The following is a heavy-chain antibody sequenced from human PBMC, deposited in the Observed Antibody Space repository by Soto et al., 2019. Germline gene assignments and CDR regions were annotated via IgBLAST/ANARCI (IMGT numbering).Heavy chain of an antibody. D-gene: IGHD3-16*01. CDR1: GGTFSTYT. J-gene: IGHJ3*01. V-gene: IGHV1-69*18. CDR3: ARRLDDRADEGFDV. CDR2: IIPLFGTT. Sequence: QVHLVQSGAEVRKPGSSVKVSCKTSGGTFSTYTIYWVRQAPGQGLEWMGRIIPLFGTTRYAQNFQDRVTMTEEESTSTTSMELSSLRAEDTALYYCARRLDDRADEGFDVWGEGTAVTVSA.